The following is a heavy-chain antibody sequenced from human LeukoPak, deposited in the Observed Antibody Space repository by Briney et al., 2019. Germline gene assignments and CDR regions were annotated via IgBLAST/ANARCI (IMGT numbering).Heavy chain of an antibody. D-gene: IGHD5-18*01. CDR3: ARHPLLPTAPWVPNYFDY. CDR2: IYYSGTT. Sequence: PSETLSLTCTVSGGSISSSSYYWGWIRQPPGKGLEWIGSIYYSGTTYYNPSLKSRVIISVDTSKNQFSLKSSSVTAADTAVYYCARHPLLPTAPWVPNYFDYWGQGTLVTVSS. CDR1: GGSISSSSYY. J-gene: IGHJ4*02. V-gene: IGHV4-39*01.